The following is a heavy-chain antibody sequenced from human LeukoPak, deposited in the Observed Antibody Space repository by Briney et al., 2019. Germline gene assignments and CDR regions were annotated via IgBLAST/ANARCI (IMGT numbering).Heavy chain of an antibody. CDR3: ARGNLRGYGFDY. J-gene: IGHJ4*02. V-gene: IGHV4-38-2*02. CDR1: GYSISSGYY. D-gene: IGHD4-17*01. CDR2: IYHSGST. Sequence: SETLSLTCTVSGYSISSGYYWGWIRQPPGKGLEWIGSIYHSGSTYYNPSLKSRVTISVDTSKNQFSLKLSSVTAADTAVYYCARGNLRGYGFDYWGQGSRVTVSS.